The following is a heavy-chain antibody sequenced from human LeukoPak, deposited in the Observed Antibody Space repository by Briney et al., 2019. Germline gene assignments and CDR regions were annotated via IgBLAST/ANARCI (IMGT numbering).Heavy chain of an antibody. D-gene: IGHD2-8*01. CDR2: INPNSGGT. V-gene: IGHV1-2*02. CDR1: GYTFTGYY. J-gene: IGHJ4*02. CDR3: ARDHRYCTNGVCSTNNDY. Sequence: ASVKVSCKASGYTFTGYYMHWVRQAPGQGLEWMGWINPNSGGTNYAQKFQGRVTMTRDTSISTAYMELSRLRSDDTAVYYCARDHRYCTNGVCSTNNDYWGQGTLVTVSS.